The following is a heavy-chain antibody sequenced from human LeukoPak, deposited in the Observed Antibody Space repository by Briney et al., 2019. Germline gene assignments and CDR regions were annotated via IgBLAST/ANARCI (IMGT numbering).Heavy chain of an antibody. V-gene: IGHV3-7*03. J-gene: IGHJ6*02. CDR3: AKVPEAGTGYGMDV. CDR2: IRQDGGLK. Sequence: GGSLRLSCTASGFTFSSYWMSWVGQAPGKGLEWVANIRQDGGLKHYVDSVKGRFTISRDNAENSLYLQMNSLRVEDTAIYYCAKVPEAGTGYGMDVWGQGTTVTVS. D-gene: IGHD1-14*01. CDR1: GFTFSSYW.